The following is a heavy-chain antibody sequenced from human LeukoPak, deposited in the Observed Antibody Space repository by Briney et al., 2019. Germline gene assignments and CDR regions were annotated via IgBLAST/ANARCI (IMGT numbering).Heavy chain of an antibody. V-gene: IGHV4-31*03. CDR1: GGSISSGGYY. J-gene: IGHJ4*02. CDR2: IYYSGST. CDR3: ARLLWYYDSSGYQTTYFDY. D-gene: IGHD3-22*01. Sequence: PSETLSLTCTVSGGSISSGGYYWSWIRQHPGKGLEWIGYIYYSGSTYYNPSLKSRVTISVDTSENQFSLKLSSVTAADTAVYYCARLLWYYDSSGYQTTYFDYWGQGTLVTVSS.